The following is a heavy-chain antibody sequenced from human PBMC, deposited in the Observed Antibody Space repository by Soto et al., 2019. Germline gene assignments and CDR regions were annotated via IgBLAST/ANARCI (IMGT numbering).Heavy chain of an antibody. CDR3: AREYYYDSSGFDY. Sequence: SETLSLTCTVSGVSISSGGYYWTWIRQHPQKGLEWIGHIYYSGSTYYNPSLKSRVTVSVDTSKNQFSLKLSSVTAADSAVYYCAREYYYDSSGFDYWGQGTLVTVSS. V-gene: IGHV4-31*03. D-gene: IGHD3-22*01. J-gene: IGHJ4*02. CDR1: GVSISSGGYY. CDR2: IYYSGST.